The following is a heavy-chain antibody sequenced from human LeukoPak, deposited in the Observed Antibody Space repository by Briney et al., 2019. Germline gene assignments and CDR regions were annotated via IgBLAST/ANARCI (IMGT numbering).Heavy chain of an antibody. D-gene: IGHD5-24*01. CDR2: IYYSGST. V-gene: IGHV4-39*01. J-gene: IGHJ5*02. CDR3: AVLHLYKFHLFDP. Sequence: PSETLSLTCTVSGGSISSSSDYWGWLRQPPGKGLEWIGSIYYSGSTYYNPSLKSRVTVSVDTSKNQFSLKLSSVTAADTAVYYCAVLHLYKFHLFDPWGQGTLVTVSS. CDR1: GGSISSSSDY.